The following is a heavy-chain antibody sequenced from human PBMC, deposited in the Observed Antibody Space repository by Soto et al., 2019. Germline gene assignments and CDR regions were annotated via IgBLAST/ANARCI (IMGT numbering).Heavy chain of an antibody. CDR3: ARIYDSSGYYSRSGYYYYGMDV. J-gene: IGHJ6*02. Sequence: QVQLVESGGGVVQPGRSLRLSCAASGFTFSSYAMHWVRQAPGKGLEWGAVISYDGSNKYYADSVKGRFTISRDNSKNTLYLQMNSLRAEDTAVYYCARIYDSSGYYSRSGYYYYGMDVWGQGTTVTVSS. CDR2: ISYDGSNK. D-gene: IGHD3-22*01. V-gene: IGHV3-30-3*01. CDR1: GFTFSSYA.